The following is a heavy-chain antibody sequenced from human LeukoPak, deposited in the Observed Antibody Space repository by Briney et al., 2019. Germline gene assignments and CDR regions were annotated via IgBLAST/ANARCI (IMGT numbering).Heavy chain of an antibody. V-gene: IGHV3-74*01. Sequence: PGGSLRLSCAASGFTFSSYWMHWVRQAPGKGLGWVSRINTDGSSTSYADSVKGRFTISRDNAKNTLYLQMNSLRAEDTAVYYCARGDSSGISSLVIDHWGQGTLVTVSS. D-gene: IGHD3-22*01. CDR2: INTDGSST. CDR1: GFTFSSYW. CDR3: ARGDSSGISSLVIDH. J-gene: IGHJ4*02.